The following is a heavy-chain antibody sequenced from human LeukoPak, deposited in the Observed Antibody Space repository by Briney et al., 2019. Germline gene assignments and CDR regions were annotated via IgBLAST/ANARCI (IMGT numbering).Heavy chain of an antibody. Sequence: GGSLRLSCAASGFNFSSYAMSWLRQAPGKGLDWVSAISGSGGSTYYADSVKGRFTISRDNSKNTLYLQVNSLRAEDTAVYYCAKGISGGQLVHGYWGQGTLVTVSS. J-gene: IGHJ4*02. CDR3: AKGISGGQLVHGY. CDR1: GFNFSSYA. D-gene: IGHD6-13*01. CDR2: ISGSGGST. V-gene: IGHV3-23*01.